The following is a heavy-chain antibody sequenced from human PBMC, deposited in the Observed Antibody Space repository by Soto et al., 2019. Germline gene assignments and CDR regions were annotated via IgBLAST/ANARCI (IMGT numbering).Heavy chain of an antibody. CDR2: IKQDGTER. CDR3: VRDNYFDY. CDR1: GFTFSTYW. V-gene: IGHV3-7*01. Sequence: QLVESGGGLVQPGVSLRLSCAGSGFTFSTYWMGWVRQAPGMRLEWVANIKQDGTERSYADSVKGRFTISRDNAKNSLYLQMDSLGGDDTAVYYCVRDNYFDYWGHGPLVTVSS. J-gene: IGHJ4*01.